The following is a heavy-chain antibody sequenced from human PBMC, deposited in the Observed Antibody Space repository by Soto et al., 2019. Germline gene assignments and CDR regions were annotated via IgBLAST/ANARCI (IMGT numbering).Heavy chain of an antibody. D-gene: IGHD3-10*01. J-gene: IGHJ5*02. Sequence: SETLSLTCTLSGGSISSGDYYWSWIRQPPGKGLEWIGYIYYSGSTNYNPSLKSRVTISVDKSKNQFSLKLSSVTAADTAVYYCARGMVRGARREKNWFDPWGQGTLVTVSS. CDR2: IYYSGST. V-gene: IGHV4-30-4*01. CDR1: GGSISSGDYY. CDR3: ARGMVRGARREKNWFDP.